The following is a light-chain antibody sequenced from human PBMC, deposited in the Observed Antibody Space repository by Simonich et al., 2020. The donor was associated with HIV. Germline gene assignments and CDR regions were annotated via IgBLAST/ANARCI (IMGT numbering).Light chain of an antibody. V-gene: IGLV1-47*02. CDR1: SYNIGSNY. CDR2: SNN. J-gene: IGLJ3*02. Sequence: QSVLTQPPSASGTPGQRVTISCSGSSYNIGSNYVYWYQQLPGTAPKLLIYSNNQRPSGVPDRFSGSKSGTSASLAISELRSEDEADYYCAAWDDSLSGWVFGGGTKLTVL. CDR3: AAWDDSLSGWV.